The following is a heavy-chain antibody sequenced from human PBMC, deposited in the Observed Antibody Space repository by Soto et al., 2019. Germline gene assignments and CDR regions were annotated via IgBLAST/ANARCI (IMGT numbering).Heavy chain of an antibody. V-gene: IGHV1-8*01. J-gene: IGHJ4*02. CDR1: GYTFTSYD. CDR3: ARGRCSGGSCSYPPHT. CDR2: MNPNSGNT. Sequence: QVQLVQSGAEVKKPGASVKVSCKASGYTFTSYDINWVRQATGQGLEWMGWMNPNSGNTGYAQKFQGRVTMTRNTSTSTAYVELSSRRSEGTALYYCARGRCSGGSCSYPPHTWGQGTLVTDSS. D-gene: IGHD2-15*01.